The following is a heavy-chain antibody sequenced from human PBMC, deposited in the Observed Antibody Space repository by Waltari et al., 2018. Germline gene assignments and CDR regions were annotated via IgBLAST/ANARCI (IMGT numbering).Heavy chain of an antibody. D-gene: IGHD1-26*01. J-gene: IGHJ4*02. V-gene: IGHV1-69-2*01. CDR1: GYTFTDYY. Sequence: EVQLVQSGAEVKKPGATVKLSCQASGYTFTDYYMHLVQQAPGKGLEWMGRVEPEDGETIYAEKFQGRVSRTADTYKDTAYMELSSLRSEETDVYYCAIWAHGRSYFGFDYWGQGTLVTVSS. CDR2: VEPEDGET. CDR3: AIWAHGRSYFGFDY.